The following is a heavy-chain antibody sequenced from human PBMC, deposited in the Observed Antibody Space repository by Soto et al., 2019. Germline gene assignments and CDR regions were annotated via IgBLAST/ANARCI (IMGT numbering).Heavy chain of an antibody. J-gene: IGHJ4*02. V-gene: IGHV3-48*01. D-gene: IGHD3-3*01. CDR3: ENDYSDFLSGPFDS. CDR2: ISSSSVTI. CDR1: GFRFSDYS. Sequence: EVHLVESGGRLVQPGGSLRLSCAASGFRFSDYSMNWVRQAPGRGLEWVSYISSSSVTIHYADSVEGRFAISTDNAKNSLYLQMNSLRVEDTAVSYCENDYSDFLSGPFDSWGQGALVTVSS.